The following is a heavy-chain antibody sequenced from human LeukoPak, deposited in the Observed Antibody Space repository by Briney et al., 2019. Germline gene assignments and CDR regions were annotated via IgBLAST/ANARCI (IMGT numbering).Heavy chain of an antibody. J-gene: IGHJ4*02. CDR3: VRDHNWAFDY. V-gene: IGHV3-74*01. D-gene: IGHD1-1*01. Sequence: GGSLRLSCAASGFTFTTSWMHWFRQAPGKGLVWVSRIESDGTSTTYADSVKGRFTISRVNAKNTLYLQMNSLRDEDTAVYYCVRDHNWAFDYWGQGILVTVSS. CDR1: GFTFTTSW. CDR2: IESDGTST.